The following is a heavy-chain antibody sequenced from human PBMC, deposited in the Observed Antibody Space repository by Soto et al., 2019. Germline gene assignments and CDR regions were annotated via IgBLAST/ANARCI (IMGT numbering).Heavy chain of an antibody. CDR3: AKDIGYYDSSGYSPIDY. CDR1: GFTFSSYA. CDR2: ISGSGGST. V-gene: IGHV3-23*01. D-gene: IGHD3-22*01. J-gene: IGHJ4*02. Sequence: GGSLRLSCAASGFTFSSYAMSWVRQAPGKGLEWVSAISGSGGSTYYADSVKGRFTISRDNSKNTLYLQMNSLRAEDTAVYYCAKDIGYYDSSGYSPIDYWGQGTLVTVSS.